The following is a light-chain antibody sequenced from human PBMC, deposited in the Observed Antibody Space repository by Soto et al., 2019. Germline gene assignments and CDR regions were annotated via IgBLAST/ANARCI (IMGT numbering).Light chain of an antibody. CDR1: SSDVGNYNY. V-gene: IGLV2-14*01. Sequence: QAVVTQPASVSGSPGQSITISCTGTSSDVGNYNYVSWYQQHPGKAPKVIIYEVTTRPSGVSNRFSGSKSGNTASLTISGLQAEDEADYYCSSYTTSSAPYVFGTGTKVTVL. CDR3: SSYTTSSAPYV. J-gene: IGLJ1*01. CDR2: EVT.